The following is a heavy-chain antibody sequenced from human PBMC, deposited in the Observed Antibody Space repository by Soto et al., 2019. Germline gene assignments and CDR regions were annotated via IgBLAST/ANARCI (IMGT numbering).Heavy chain of an antibody. D-gene: IGHD4-17*01. CDR2: IIPALGTA. CDR1: GGTFSSHT. V-gene: IGHV1-69*08. J-gene: IGHJ2*01. CDR3: ARPDFGAYSYFDL. Sequence: QDQLVQSGAEVKKPGSSVKVSCKASGGTFSSHTFSWVRQAPGQGLEWMGRIIPALGTATYAQKFQGRVTITADESATTVYMELNSLRSEETAVYYCARPDFGAYSYFDLWGRGTLVTVSS.